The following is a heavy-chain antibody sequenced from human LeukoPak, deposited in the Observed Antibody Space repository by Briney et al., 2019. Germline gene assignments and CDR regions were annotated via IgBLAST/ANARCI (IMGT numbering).Heavy chain of an antibody. Sequence: LRLSCVVSGFTXXTSAMSWVRQAPGKGLEWVSGISESGGSTYYADSVKGRFTSSRDNSKNTLYLQMNNLRAEDTAAYYCAKGSFWGQGTLVTVSS. V-gene: IGHV3-23*01. D-gene: IGHD3-10*01. CDR3: AKGSF. CDR2: ISESGGST. J-gene: IGHJ4*02. CDR1: GFTXXTSA.